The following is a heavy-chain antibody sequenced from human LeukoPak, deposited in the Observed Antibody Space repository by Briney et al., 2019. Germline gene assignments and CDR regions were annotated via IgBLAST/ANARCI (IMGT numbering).Heavy chain of an antibody. J-gene: IGHJ4*02. CDR1: GGSISSSSYY. D-gene: IGHD6-13*01. CDR3: ARRLAGTEDY. V-gene: IGHV4-39*01. Sequence: SETLSLTCTVSGGSISSSSYYWGWIRQPQGKGLEWIGSIYYSGSTYYNPSLKSRVTISVDTSKNQFSLKLTSVTAADTAVYYCARRLAGTEDYWGQGTLVTVSS. CDR2: IYYSGST.